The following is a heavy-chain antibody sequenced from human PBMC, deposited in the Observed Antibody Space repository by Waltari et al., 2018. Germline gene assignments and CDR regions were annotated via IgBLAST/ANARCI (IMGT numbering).Heavy chain of an antibody. CDR3: ARVHSLGQYDTSGAESNFDH. D-gene: IGHD3-22*01. J-gene: IGHJ4*02. V-gene: IGHV3-23*01. Sequence: EVQLLESGGGLVQSGGSLRLSCAASGFRFRSFRMSWVPQAPGKGLEWVSAIGAVTSTYYADSVKGRFTISRDNSKNTLFLQMNSLRAEDTAIYYCARVHSLGQYDTSGAESNFDHWGQGALVTVSS. CDR2: IGAVTST. CDR1: GFRFRSFR.